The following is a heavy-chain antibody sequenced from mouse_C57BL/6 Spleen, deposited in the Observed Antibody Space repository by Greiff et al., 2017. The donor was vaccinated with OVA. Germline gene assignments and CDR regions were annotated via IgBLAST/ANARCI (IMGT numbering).Heavy chain of an antibody. CDR1: GYTFTDYN. V-gene: IGHV1-18*01. J-gene: IGHJ3*01. CDR2: INPNNGGT. CDR3: ARSDGYYAWFAY. D-gene: IGHD2-3*01. Sequence: VQLQQSGPELVKPGASVKIPCKASGYTFTDYNMDWVTQSHGKSLEWIGDINPNNGGTIYNQKFKGKATLTVYKSSSTAYMELRSLTSEDTAVYYCARSDGYYAWFAYWGQGTLVTVSA.